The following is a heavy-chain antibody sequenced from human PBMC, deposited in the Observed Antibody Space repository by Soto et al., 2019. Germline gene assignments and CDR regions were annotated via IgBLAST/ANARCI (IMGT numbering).Heavy chain of an antibody. V-gene: IGHV3-30-3*01. CDR1: GFTFSSYA. D-gene: IGHD5-12*01. CDR3: ARDGYNYHY. J-gene: IGHJ4*02. Sequence: PGGSLRLSCAASGFTFSSYAMHWVRQAPGKGPEWVAVISYDGSNKYYADSVKGRFTISRDNSKNTLYLQMNSLRAEDTAVYYCARDGYNYHYWGQGTLVTVSS. CDR2: ISYDGSNK.